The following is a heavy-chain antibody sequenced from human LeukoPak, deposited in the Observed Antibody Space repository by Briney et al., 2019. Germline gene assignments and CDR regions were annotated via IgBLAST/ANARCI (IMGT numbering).Heavy chain of an antibody. CDR3: ARSARAMGDY. Sequence: GGSLRLSCAASGFAFSTYAMTWVRQAPEKGLQWVSTISTSGRATYYADSVEGRFTISRDNSKNTLYLQMNSLRADDTAVYYCARSARAMGDYWGQGTLVTVSS. J-gene: IGHJ4*02. CDR1: GFAFSTYA. V-gene: IGHV3-23*01. D-gene: IGHD2-8*01. CDR2: ISTSGRAT.